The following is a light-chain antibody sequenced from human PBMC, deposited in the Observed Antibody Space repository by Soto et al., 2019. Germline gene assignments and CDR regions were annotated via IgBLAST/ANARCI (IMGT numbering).Light chain of an antibody. Sequence: DIQMTQSPSTLSASVGDRVTITCRASQSISSWLAWYQQKPGKAPKLLIYDASILESGVPSRFSGSGSGTEFTLTISRLQPDDLATYYCQHYNSYWYTFGQGTKLEIK. CDR2: DAS. CDR1: QSISSW. J-gene: IGKJ2*01. CDR3: QHYNSYWYT. V-gene: IGKV1-5*01.